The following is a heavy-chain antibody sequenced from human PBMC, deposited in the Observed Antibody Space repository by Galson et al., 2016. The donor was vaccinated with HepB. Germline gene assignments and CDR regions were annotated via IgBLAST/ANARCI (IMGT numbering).Heavy chain of an antibody. D-gene: IGHD2-15*01. CDR2: ISGSGGST. J-gene: IGHJ5*02. CDR1: GFTFRSYA. Sequence: SLRLSCAASGFTFRSYAMTWVRQAPGKGLEWVSTISGSGGSTYHAASVKGRFTISRDNSKTTVYLQMNSLGAEDTAVYYCARNRHCRGGSCYGAWGQGTLVTVSS. CDR3: ARNRHCRGGSCYGA. V-gene: IGHV3-23*01.